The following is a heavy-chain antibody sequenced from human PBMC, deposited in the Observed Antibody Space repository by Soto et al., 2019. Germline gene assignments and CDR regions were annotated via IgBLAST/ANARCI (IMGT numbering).Heavy chain of an antibody. D-gene: IGHD1-20*01. Sequence: LSLTCSVSGDSIRSYYWTWIRQPPGKGLQWIGYVFHTGNTNYNPSLKSRVTISEDASKNQVSLRLTSVTAADTAVYFCAREQYNWKFWGQGTLVTVSS. J-gene: IGHJ4*02. V-gene: IGHV4-59*01. CDR3: AREQYNWKF. CDR2: VFHTGNT. CDR1: GDSIRSYY.